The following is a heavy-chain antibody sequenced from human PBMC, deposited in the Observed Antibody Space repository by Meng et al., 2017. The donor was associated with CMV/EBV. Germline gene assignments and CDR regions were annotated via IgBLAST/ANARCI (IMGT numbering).Heavy chain of an antibody. J-gene: IGHJ6*02. D-gene: IGHD6-13*01. Sequence: GESLKISCAASGFTFSSYAMHWVRQAPGKGLEWVAVISYDGSNKYYAGSVKGRFTISRDNSKNTLYLQMNSLRAEDTAVYYCARDLMYSSSWDYYYYGMDVWGQGTTVTVSS. CDR2: ISYDGSNK. CDR1: GFTFSSYA. CDR3: ARDLMYSSSWDYYYYGMDV. V-gene: IGHV3-30-3*01.